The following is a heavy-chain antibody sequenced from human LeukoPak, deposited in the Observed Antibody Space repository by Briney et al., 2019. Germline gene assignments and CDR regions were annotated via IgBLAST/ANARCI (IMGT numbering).Heavy chain of an antibody. CDR3: ASGPEKVVATNHYYYYYGMDV. J-gene: IGHJ6*04. Sequence: GESLKISCKGSGHSFTSYWIGWVRQMPGKGLEWMGIIYPGDSDTRYSPSFQGQVTISADKSISTAYLQWSSLKASDTAMYYCASGPEKVVATNHYYYYYGMDVWGKGTTVTVSS. D-gene: IGHD5-12*01. V-gene: IGHV5-51*01. CDR2: IYPGDSDT. CDR1: GHSFTSYW.